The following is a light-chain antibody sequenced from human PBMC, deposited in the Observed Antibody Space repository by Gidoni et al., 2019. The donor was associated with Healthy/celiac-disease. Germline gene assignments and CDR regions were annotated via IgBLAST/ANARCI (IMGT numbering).Light chain of an antibody. CDR3: QQLNSYPFT. CDR2: AAS. Sequence: DIQLTQSPSFLSASVGDRVTITCRASQGISSYLAWYQQKPGKAPKLLIYAASTLQSGVPSRFSGSGSGTDFTLTISSLQPEDFATYYCQQLNSYPFTFGPRTKVDIK. J-gene: IGKJ3*01. V-gene: IGKV1-9*01. CDR1: QGISSY.